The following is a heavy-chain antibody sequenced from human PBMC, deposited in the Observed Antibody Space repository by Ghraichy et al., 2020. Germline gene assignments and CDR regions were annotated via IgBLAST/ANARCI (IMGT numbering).Heavy chain of an antibody. Sequence: GGSLRLSCAASGFTFTSYWMSWVRQAPGKGLEWVANIKQDGGVQYYVDSVKGRFTISRDNAKNSLFLQMNSLRAEDTAVYYCARERFDDTSGYYYGSSDYWGQGTLVTVS. J-gene: IGHJ4*02. CDR2: IKQDGGVQ. CDR1: GFTFTSYW. V-gene: IGHV3-7*01. CDR3: ARERFDDTSGYYYGSSDY. D-gene: IGHD3-22*01.